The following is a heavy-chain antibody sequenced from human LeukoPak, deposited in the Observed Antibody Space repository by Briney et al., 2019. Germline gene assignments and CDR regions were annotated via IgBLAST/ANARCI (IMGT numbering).Heavy chain of an antibody. CDR2: INPGDTNI. V-gene: IGHV5-51*01. D-gene: IGHD1-1*01. J-gene: IGHJ4*02. Sequence: GESLKISCKASGYSFTNYWIGWVRPMPGKGLEGMGMINPGDTNIAYSPSFQGQVTISADRSINTAYLQWSSLKASDTAMYYCARPRRAERDEDFWGQGTLVTVSS. CDR3: ARPRRAERDEDF. CDR1: GYSFTNYW.